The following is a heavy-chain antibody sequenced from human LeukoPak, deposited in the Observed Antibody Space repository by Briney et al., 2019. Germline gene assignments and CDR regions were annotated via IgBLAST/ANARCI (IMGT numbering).Heavy chain of an antibody. D-gene: IGHD6-13*01. CDR2: INSDGSRK. Sequence: GALRLSCSASGFTFSSYWMHLVRQAPGKGLVWVSRINSDGSRKSYGDSVKGRFTISRDNAKNTLYLKMNSLRAEDTAVYYCARDGIAAAGSVAYWGQGTLVTVSS. V-gene: IGHV3-74*01. CDR3: ARDGIAAAGSVAY. J-gene: IGHJ4*02. CDR1: GFTFSSYW.